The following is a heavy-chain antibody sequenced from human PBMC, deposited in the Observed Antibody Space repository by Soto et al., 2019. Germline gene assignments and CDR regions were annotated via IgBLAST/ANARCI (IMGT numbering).Heavy chain of an antibody. J-gene: IGHJ4*02. CDR3: ARDLSYGLFDY. V-gene: IGHV3-48*01. CDR1: GFTFSSYS. CDR2: ISSSSTI. Sequence: GGSLRLSCAASGFTFSSYSMNWVRQAPGKGLEWVSYISSSSTIYYADSVKGRFTISRDNAKNSLYLQMNSLRAEDTAVYYCARDLSYGLFDYWGQGTLVTVSS. D-gene: IGHD1-26*01.